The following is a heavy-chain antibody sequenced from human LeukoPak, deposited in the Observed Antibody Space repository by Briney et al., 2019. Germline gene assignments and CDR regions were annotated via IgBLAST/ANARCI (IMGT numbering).Heavy chain of an antibody. Sequence: PGGSLRLSCAASGFTFSSYAMSWVRQAPGKGLEWVSGISGSGGSTYYADSVKGRFTISRDNSKNTLYLQMNSLRAEDTAVYYCAKRSRQQLGNWFDPWGQGTLVTVSS. CDR2: ISGSGGST. CDR3: AKRSRQQLGNWFDP. CDR1: GFTFSSYA. D-gene: IGHD6-13*01. V-gene: IGHV3-23*01. J-gene: IGHJ5*02.